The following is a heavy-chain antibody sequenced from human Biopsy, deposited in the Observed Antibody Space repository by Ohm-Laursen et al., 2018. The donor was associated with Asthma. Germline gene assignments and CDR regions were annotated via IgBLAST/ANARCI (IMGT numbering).Heavy chain of an antibody. J-gene: IGHJ4*02. Sequence: SSVKVSCKASEDTFSSYVISWVRQAPGQGLEWMGGIMLPFGLTNYAQRFQDRLTISADKSTRTAYMELRRLRSEDSAVYYCARDHCSALWAGVSTDNCYFDYWGQGTLLTVSS. D-gene: IGHD5/OR15-5a*01. CDR1: EDTFSSYV. V-gene: IGHV1-69*17. CDR2: IMLPFGLT. CDR3: ARDHCSALWAGVSTDNCYFDY.